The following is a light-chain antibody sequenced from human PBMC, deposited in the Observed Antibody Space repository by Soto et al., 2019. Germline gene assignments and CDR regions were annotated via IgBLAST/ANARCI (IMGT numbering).Light chain of an antibody. CDR2: DAS. V-gene: IGKV1-13*02. CDR3: QHFNTYPRT. J-gene: IGKJ1*01. Sequence: AIQLTQSPSSLSASVGDRVTIACRASQDISSALAWYQQIAGRAPKLLIYDASNLESGVPSRFSGSRSVTSFTLTVTSLQPEDFATYYCQHFNTYPRTFGQGTKVEIK. CDR1: QDISSA.